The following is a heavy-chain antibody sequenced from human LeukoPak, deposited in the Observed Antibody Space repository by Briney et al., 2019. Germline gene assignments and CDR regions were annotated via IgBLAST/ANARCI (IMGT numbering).Heavy chain of an antibody. CDR3: ARDRRDGYCLGH. CDR1: GFTVSSSY. D-gene: IGHD5-24*01. CDR2: TYSGGST. V-gene: IGHV3-66*01. Sequence: GGSLRLSCAASGFTVSSSYMSWVRQAPGRGLEWVSDTYSGGSTDYAESVKGRFTISRDNSTNTLYLQMNSLRAEDTDVYYCARDRRDGYCLGHWGQGTPVSVSS. J-gene: IGHJ4*02.